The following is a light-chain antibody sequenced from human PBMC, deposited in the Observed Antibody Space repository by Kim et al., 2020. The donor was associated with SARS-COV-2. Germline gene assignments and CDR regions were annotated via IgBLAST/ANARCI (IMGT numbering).Light chain of an antibody. CDR3: CSYAGGDYHVL. J-gene: IGLJ2*01. CDR2: DVS. Sequence: QSALTQPRSVSGSPGQSVTISCTGTSGDVGGYNYVSWYQQHPGKAPKLLIHDVSERPSGVPDRFSGSKSGNTASLTISGLQAEDEADYYCCSYAGGDYHVLFGGGTQLTVL. CDR1: SGDVGGYNY. V-gene: IGLV2-11*01.